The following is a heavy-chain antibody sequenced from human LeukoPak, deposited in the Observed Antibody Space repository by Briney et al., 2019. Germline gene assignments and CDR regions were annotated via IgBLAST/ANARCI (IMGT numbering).Heavy chain of an antibody. J-gene: IGHJ5*02. Sequence: PSETLSLTCTVSGGSISSGSYYWSWIRQPAGKGPEWIGRIYTSGSTNYNPSLKSRVTISVDTSKNQFSLKLSSVTAADTAVYYCARAIPMVRGSNWFDPWGQGTLVTVSS. CDR1: GGSISSGSYY. D-gene: IGHD3-10*01. V-gene: IGHV4-61*02. CDR3: ARAIPMVRGSNWFDP. CDR2: IYTSGST.